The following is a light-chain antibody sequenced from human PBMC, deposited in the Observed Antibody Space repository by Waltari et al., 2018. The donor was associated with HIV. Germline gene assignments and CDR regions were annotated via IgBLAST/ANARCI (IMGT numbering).Light chain of an antibody. J-gene: IGKJ4*01. CDR1: RSILDSSDNRNY. Sequence: DIVMTQSPDSLPVSLGERATINCTSSRSILDSSDNRNYLAWYQQKPRQPPRLLISWASTRESGVPDRFSGSGSRTDFALTISRLQAEDVAVYHCQQYLRSPPTFGGGTKVEIK. CDR2: WAS. CDR3: QQYLRSPPT. V-gene: IGKV4-1*01.